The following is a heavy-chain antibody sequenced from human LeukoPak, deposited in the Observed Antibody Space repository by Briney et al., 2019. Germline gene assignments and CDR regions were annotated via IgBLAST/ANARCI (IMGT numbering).Heavy chain of an antibody. Sequence: SETLSLTCTVSGGSVNSGTYYWSWIRQPPGKGLEWIGYIYYSGSTNYNPSLKSRVTISVDTSKNQFSLKLSSVTAADTAVYYCARHGRSWYSFDYWGQGTLVTVSS. CDR1: GGSVNSGTYY. V-gene: IGHV4-61*01. J-gene: IGHJ4*02. D-gene: IGHD6-13*01. CDR3: ARHGRSWYSFDY. CDR2: IYYSGST.